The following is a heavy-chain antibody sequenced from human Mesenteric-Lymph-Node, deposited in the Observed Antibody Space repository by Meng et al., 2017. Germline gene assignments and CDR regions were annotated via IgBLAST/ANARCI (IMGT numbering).Heavy chain of an antibody. V-gene: IGHV1-69*08. CDR3: ARDGDDNWFDP. CDR1: GGTLRRYT. J-gene: IGHJ5*02. CDR2: IIPILGIA. Sequence: HVQSWQSGAEGKRLGPSVKFSCKVSGGTLRRYTISWVRQAPGQGLEWMGRIIPILGIANYAQKFQGRVTITADKSTSTAYMELSSLRSEDTAVYYCARDGDDNWFDPWGQGTLVTVSS.